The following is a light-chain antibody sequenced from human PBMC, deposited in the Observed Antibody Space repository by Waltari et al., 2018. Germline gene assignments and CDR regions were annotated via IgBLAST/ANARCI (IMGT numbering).Light chain of an antibody. Sequence: SFALTQPPSVSVSPGPTARLTCSPARLSKNSAYWYQQKPGQAPVLVIYKDTERPPGIPERLSGSSSGTTVTLTISGVQAEDEADYFCQSADGTTNSVVFGGGTKLTVL. CDR2: KDT. J-gene: IGLJ2*01. CDR3: QSADGTTNSVV. CDR1: RLSKNS. V-gene: IGLV3-25*03.